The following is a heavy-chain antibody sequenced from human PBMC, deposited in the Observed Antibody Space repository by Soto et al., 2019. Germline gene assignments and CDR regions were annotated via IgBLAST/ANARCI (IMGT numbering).Heavy chain of an antibody. CDR2: INHYGTI. V-gene: IGHV4-34*01. Sequence: SETLSLTCSVYNGSLSGYSWNWIRQPPGKGLEWIGEINHYGTINYNPSLRSRVTMSVDRSRNQLSLKLRSVTAADTAVYYCATGGGFIEGRMVWFDPWGQGAQVTVSS. CDR1: NGSLSGYS. D-gene: IGHD6-6*01. CDR3: ATGGGFIEGRMVWFDP. J-gene: IGHJ5*02.